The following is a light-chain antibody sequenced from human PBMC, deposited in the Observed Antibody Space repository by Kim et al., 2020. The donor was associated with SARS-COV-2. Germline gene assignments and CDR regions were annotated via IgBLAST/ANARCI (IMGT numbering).Light chain of an antibody. V-gene: IGKV3-15*01. Sequence: SSGKRSTLSCRASQSVGTNLAWSQQKPGQPPRLLLYGTSIRATGIPARFSGSGSGTEFTLPILSLQSEDFAVYYFPPYNNWLLSCSFGQGTRLEI. CDR3: PPYNNWLLSCS. CDR1: QSVGTN. J-gene: IGKJ2*02. CDR2: GTS.